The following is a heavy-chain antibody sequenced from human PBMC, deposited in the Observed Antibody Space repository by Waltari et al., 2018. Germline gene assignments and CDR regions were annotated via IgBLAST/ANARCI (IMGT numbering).Heavy chain of an antibody. CDR1: GDTFNKYA. CDR2: IVPILRLT. CDR3: ALSPQQLLAFDF. V-gene: IGHV1-69*04. J-gene: IGHJ3*01. D-gene: IGHD6-13*01. Sequence: QVQVVQSGTEVKKPGSSVRVSCKVSGDTFNKYASSWVRQAPGQGIEWMGKIVPILRLTNFSQKFRDRVTLTATTSTTTAFMDLTDLTSEDTAVYYCALSPQQLLAFDFWGQGTMVTVSS.